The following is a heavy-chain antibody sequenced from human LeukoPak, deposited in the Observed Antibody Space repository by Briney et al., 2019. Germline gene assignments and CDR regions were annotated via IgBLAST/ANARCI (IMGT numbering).Heavy chain of an antibody. D-gene: IGHD2-21*01. J-gene: IGHJ5*02. CDR1: GFTFSSYS. CDR2: IYYSGST. CDR3: ARHGVYYGGDCYPRWFDP. Sequence: GSLRLSCAASGFTFSSYSMNWIRQPPGKGLEWIGSIYYSGSTYYNPSLKSRVTISVDTSKNQFSLKLSSVTAADTAVYYCARHGVYYGGDCYPRWFDPWGQGTLVTVSS. V-gene: IGHV4-39*01.